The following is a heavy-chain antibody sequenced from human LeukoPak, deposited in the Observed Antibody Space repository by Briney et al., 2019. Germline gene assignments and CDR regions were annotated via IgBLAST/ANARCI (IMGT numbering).Heavy chain of an antibody. CDR2: IYYSGST. CDR1: GGSIFSYY. Sequence: SETLSLTCTVSGGSIFSYYWSWIRQPPGKGLEWMGYIYYSGSTNYNPSLKSRVTISADTSKNQFSLKLRSVTAADTAVYYCARGSAGESSGYYDYWGQGTLVTVSS. V-gene: IGHV4-59*12. D-gene: IGHD3-22*01. CDR3: ARGSAGESSGYYDY. J-gene: IGHJ4*02.